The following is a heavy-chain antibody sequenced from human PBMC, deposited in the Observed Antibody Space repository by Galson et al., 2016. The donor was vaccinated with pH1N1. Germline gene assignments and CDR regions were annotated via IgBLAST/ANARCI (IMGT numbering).Heavy chain of an antibody. CDR2: IFYTGST. CDR3: ARGGEGVTVFGIVSHF. CDR1: GDSISRAGYY. J-gene: IGHJ4*02. Sequence: TLSLTCTVSGDSISRAGYYWSWFRQLPGKGLEWIGYIFYTGSTTYNPSLESRITISMDASKNLVSLKLTSVSAADPAVYYCARGGEGVTVFGIVSHFWGQGTLVTVSS. V-gene: IGHV4-31*03. D-gene: IGHD3-3*01.